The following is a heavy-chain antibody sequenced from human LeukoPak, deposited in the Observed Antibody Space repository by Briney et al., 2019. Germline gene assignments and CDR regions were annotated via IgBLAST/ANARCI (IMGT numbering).Heavy chain of an antibody. Sequence: SETLSLTCTVSAGSISTYYWNWIRQPPGKGLEWIGYIYHSGSTNYNPSLQSRVTISVDTSKNQFSLNLNSVTAADTAVYYCARGGAARLHFQNWGQGTLVTVSS. J-gene: IGHJ1*01. CDR1: AGSISTYY. CDR3: ARGGAARLHFQN. CDR2: IYHSGST. D-gene: IGHD6-6*01. V-gene: IGHV4-59*01.